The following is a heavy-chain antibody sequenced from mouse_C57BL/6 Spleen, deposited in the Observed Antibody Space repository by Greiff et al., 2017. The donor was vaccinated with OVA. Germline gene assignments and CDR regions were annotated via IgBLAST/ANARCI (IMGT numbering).Heavy chain of an antibody. CDR3: ARTTVEGTWFAY. CDR1: GYSITSGYY. Sequence: EVKLQESGPGLVKPSQSLSLTCSVTGYSITSGYYWNWIRQFPGNKLEWMGYISYDGSNNYNPSLKNRISITRDTSKNQFFLKLNSVTTEDTATYYCARTTVEGTWFAYWGQGTLVTVSA. V-gene: IGHV3-6*01. CDR2: ISYDGSN. J-gene: IGHJ3*01. D-gene: IGHD1-1*01.